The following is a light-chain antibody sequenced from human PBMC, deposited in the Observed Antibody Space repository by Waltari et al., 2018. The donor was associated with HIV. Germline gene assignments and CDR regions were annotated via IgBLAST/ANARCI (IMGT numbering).Light chain of an antibody. CDR1: QLSTDQ. Sequence: EIARTQSPGTLAVSLGERATRRCRASQLSTDQLAWYQQRPGQPPMLLIYAASSRASGVPSRFSGSGSGTDFTLTISTLQSEDFAVYYCQQYITWPRPFGQGTKVDI. CDR3: QQYITWPRP. J-gene: IGKJ1*01. CDR2: AAS. V-gene: IGKV3D-15*01.